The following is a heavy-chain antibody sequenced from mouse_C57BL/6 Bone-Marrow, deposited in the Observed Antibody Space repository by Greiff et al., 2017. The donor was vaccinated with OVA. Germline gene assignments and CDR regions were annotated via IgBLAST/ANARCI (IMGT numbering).Heavy chain of an antibody. Sequence: EVKLMESGAELVRPGASVKLSCTASGFNIKDDYMHWVKQRPEQGLEWIGWIDPENGDTEYASKFQGKATITADTSSNTAYLQLSRLTSEDTAVDYCTELLYFDYWGQGTTLTVSS. CDR2: IDPENGDT. J-gene: IGHJ2*01. CDR1: GFNIKDDY. CDR3: TELLYFDY. V-gene: IGHV14-4*01.